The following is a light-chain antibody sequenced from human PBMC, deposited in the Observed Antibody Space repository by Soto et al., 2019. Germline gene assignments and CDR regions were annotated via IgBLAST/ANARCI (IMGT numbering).Light chain of an antibody. CDR1: QTISRW. CDR2: TAS. J-gene: IGKJ1*01. Sequence: DIQMAQSPSPLSASVGETGTITCRASQTISRWLAWYQQKPGKAPRLLIYTASTLESGVPSRFSASGSGTEFTLTISSLHPDDFATYYCQEYNNYWTFGQGTKVDIK. CDR3: QEYNNYWT. V-gene: IGKV1-5*01.